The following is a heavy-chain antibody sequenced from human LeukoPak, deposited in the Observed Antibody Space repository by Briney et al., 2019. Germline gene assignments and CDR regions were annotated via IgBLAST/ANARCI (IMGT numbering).Heavy chain of an antibody. CDR3: ARYGGGYWSYYYYYMDV. Sequence: SETLSLTCAVYGGSFSGYYWSWIRQPPGKGLEWIGEINHSGSTNYNPSLKSRVAISVDTSKNQFSLKLSSVTAADTAVYYCARYGGGYWSYYYYYMDVWGKGTTVTVSS. V-gene: IGHV4-34*01. D-gene: IGHD3-22*01. CDR1: GGSFSGYY. J-gene: IGHJ6*03. CDR2: INHSGST.